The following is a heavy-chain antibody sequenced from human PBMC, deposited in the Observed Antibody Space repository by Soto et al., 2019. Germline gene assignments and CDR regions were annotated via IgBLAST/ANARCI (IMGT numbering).Heavy chain of an antibody. Sequence: EVQLVESGGGLVQPGGSLRLSCGASGFTFRTYWLSWVRQVPGKGLEWVATINQDGSEINYVDSVKGRFTISRDNAKNSLHLQMSSLRAEDTALYYCARDGSTSWYSYDYHGMDVWGQGTTVTVSS. CDR1: GFTFRTYW. CDR2: INQDGSEI. D-gene: IGHD5-18*01. V-gene: IGHV3-7*05. J-gene: IGHJ6*02. CDR3: ARDGSTSWYSYDYHGMDV.